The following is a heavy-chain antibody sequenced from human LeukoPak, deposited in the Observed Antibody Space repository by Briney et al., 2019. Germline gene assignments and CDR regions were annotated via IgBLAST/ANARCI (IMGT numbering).Heavy chain of an antibody. J-gene: IGHJ4*02. CDR3: AREAPGVVVVAATPYYFDY. CDR1: GGSISSYY. D-gene: IGHD2-15*01. V-gene: IGHV4-4*07. CDR2: IYTSGST. Sequence: SDTLSLTCTVSGGSISSYYWSWIRQPAGKGLEWIGRIYTSGSTNYNPSLKSRVTMSVDTSKNQFSLKLSSVTAADTAVYYCAREAPGVVVVAATPYYFDYWGQGTLVTVSS.